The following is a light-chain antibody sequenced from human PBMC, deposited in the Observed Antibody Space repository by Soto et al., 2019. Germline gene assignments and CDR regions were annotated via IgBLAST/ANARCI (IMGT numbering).Light chain of an antibody. V-gene: IGLV2-23*01. Sequence: QSVLTQPASVSGSSGQSITISCTGTSSDVGSYNLVSWYQQHPGKAPKLMIYEGSKRPSGVSNRFSGSKSGNTASLTISGLQTEDEADYYCCSFVGSSTVVFGGGTKLTVL. CDR3: CSFVGSSTVV. J-gene: IGLJ2*01. CDR2: EGS. CDR1: SSDVGSYNL.